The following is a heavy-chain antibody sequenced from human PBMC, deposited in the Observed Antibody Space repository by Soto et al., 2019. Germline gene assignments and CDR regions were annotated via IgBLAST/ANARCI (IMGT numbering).Heavy chain of an antibody. CDR3: ARARYFVTMGRGVIPSSSYGMDV. Sequence: PGGSLRLSCAASGFTFSSYAMHWVRQAPGKGLEWVAVISYDGSNKYYADSVKGRFTISRDNSKNTLYLQMNSLRAEDTAVYYCARARYFVTMGRGVIPSSSYGMDVWGQGTTVTVSS. D-gene: IGHD3-10*01. CDR1: GFTFSSYA. CDR2: ISYDGSNK. J-gene: IGHJ6*02. V-gene: IGHV3-30*04.